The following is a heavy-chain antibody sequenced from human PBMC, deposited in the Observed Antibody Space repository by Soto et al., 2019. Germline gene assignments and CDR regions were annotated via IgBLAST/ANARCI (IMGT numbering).Heavy chain of an antibody. Sequence: PGASLKISCTGAAYSFTSYWNSWVRQMPGKGLEWMGRIDPSDSYTNYSPSFQGHVTISADKSISTSYLQCSSLKASYTAMYYWASIGAIAAAGTSEYYYGMDVWGQGTTVTVSS. CDR1: AYSFTSYW. D-gene: IGHD6-13*01. CDR2: IDPSDSYT. J-gene: IGHJ6*02. CDR3: ASIGAIAAAGTSEYYYGMDV. V-gene: IGHV5-10-1*01.